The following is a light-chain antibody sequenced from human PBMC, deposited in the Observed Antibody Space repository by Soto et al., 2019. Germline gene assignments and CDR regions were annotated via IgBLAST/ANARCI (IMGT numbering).Light chain of an antibody. J-gene: IGLJ6*01. Sequence: QLVLTQPASVSGSPGQSITISCTGTSSDVGGYRYVSWYQQHPGKAPKLMIYDVSNRPSGVSNRFSGSKSGNTASLTISGLQAEDEADYYCSSYTSSSTLGVFGTGTQLTVL. CDR2: DVS. CDR1: SSDVGGYRY. CDR3: SSYTSSSTLGV. V-gene: IGLV2-14*01.